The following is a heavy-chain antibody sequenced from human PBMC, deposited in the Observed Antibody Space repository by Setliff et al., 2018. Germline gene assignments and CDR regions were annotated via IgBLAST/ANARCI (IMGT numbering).Heavy chain of an antibody. Sequence: ASVKVSCKASGDTSTTYAIHWVRQAPGQGLEWMGWINAGNGTANYAQKFQGRVTITADESTSTAYMELSSLRSEGTAVYYCARERARDSSGYYSDYWGQGTQVTVSS. J-gene: IGHJ4*02. CDR2: INAGNGTA. D-gene: IGHD3-22*01. V-gene: IGHV1-69*13. CDR3: ARERARDSSGYYSDY. CDR1: GDTSTTYA.